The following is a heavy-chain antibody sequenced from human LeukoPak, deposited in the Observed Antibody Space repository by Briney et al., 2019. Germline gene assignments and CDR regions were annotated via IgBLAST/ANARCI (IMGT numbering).Heavy chain of an antibody. CDR1: SGSISSYY. Sequence: SETLSLTCTVSSGSISSYYWSWIRQPPGKGLEWIGYIYYSGSTNYNPSLKSRVTISVDTSKNQFSLKLSSVTAADTAVYYCASLYSGSPSWGQGTLVTVSS. J-gene: IGHJ5*02. D-gene: IGHD1-26*01. CDR2: IYYSGST. V-gene: IGHV4-59*01. CDR3: ASLYSGSPS.